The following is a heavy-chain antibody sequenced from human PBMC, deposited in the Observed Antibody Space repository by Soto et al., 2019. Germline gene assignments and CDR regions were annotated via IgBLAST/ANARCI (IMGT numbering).Heavy chain of an antibody. V-gene: IGHV3-48*03. D-gene: IGHD1-1*01. CDR3: ARDPEPYKGMDV. CDR1: VFTFTFESYE. CDR2: ISSLGHTT. J-gene: IGHJ6*01. Sequence: PXGSLRLSCESSVFTFTFESYEINWFRQAPWKGLEWVAYISSLGHTTYYADSVKGRFTISRDNAKNLLFLEMNTLRGEDTAVYYCARDPEPYKGMDVWGEGPTVNVSS.